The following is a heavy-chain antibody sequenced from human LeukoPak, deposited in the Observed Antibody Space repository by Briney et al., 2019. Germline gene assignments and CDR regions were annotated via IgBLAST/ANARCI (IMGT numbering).Heavy chain of an antibody. J-gene: IGHJ4*02. V-gene: IGHV4-31*03. D-gene: IGHD5-18*01. CDR1: GGSISSGGYY. CDR3: ARSVGGYPFDY. CDR2: IYYSGST. Sequence: SETLSLTCTVSGGSISSGGYYWSWIRQHPGEGLEWIGYIYYSGSTYYNPSLKSRVTISVDTSKNQFSLKLSSVTAADTAVYYCARSVGGYPFDYWGQGTLVTVSS.